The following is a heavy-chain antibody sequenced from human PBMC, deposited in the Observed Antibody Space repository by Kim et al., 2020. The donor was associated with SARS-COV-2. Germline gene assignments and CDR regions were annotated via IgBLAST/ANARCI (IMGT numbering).Heavy chain of an antibody. CDR2: ISYDGSNK. CDR1: GFTFSSYG. D-gene: IGHD6-13*01. CDR3: AKDLGIAAAADY. J-gene: IGHJ4*02. V-gene: IGHV3-30*18. Sequence: GGSLRLSCAASGFTFSSYGMHWVRQAPGKGLEWVAVISYDGSNKYYADSVKGRFTISRDNSKNTLYLQMNSLRAEDTAVYYCAKDLGIAAAADYWGQGTLVTVSS.